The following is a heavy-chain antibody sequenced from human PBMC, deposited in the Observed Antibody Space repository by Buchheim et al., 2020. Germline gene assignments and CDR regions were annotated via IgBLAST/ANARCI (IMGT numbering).Heavy chain of an antibody. CDR1: GFTFSSSA. J-gene: IGHJ5*02. D-gene: IGHD6-19*01. CDR2: ISGSGGST. V-gene: IGHV3-23*01. CDR3: AKCPVSVLAGSSGWCNWFDP. Sequence: EVQLLESGGALVQPGGSLTLSCAASGFTFSSSAMNWVRQAPGKGLEWVSTISGSGGSTYYADSVKGRFTISRDNSKNTLYLQMSSLRAEDTAVYYCAKCPVSVLAGSSGWCNWFDPWGQGTL.